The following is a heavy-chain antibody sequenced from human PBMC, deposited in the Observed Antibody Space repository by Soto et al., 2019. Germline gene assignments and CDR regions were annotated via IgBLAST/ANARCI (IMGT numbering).Heavy chain of an antibody. V-gene: IGHV1-46*01. D-gene: IGHD1-26*01. J-gene: IGHJ6*02. CDR3: ARSELSDYYYYYGMDV. CDR1: GYTFTSYY. CDR2: INPSGGST. Sequence: ASVKVSCKASGYTFTSYYMHWVRQAPGQGLEWMGIINPSGGSTSYAQKFQGRVTMTRDTSTGTVYMELSSLRSEDTAVYYCARSELSDYYYYYGMDVWGQGTTVTVSS.